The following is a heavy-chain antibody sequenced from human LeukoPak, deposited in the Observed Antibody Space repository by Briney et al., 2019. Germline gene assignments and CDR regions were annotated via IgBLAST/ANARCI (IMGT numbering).Heavy chain of an antibody. CDR2: IYSSGST. J-gene: IGHJ3*02. D-gene: IGHD3-22*01. V-gene: IGHV4-61*02. CDR1: GGSISSGSYY. CDR3: ARASSSHDYVGEGAFDI. Sequence: SQTLSLTCAVSGGSISSGSYYWIWIPQPAGKGLEWNGRIYSSGSTYYDPSLKSRLTISVDTTNNQFVPKLSPVAAEDTAEYFCARASSSHDYVGEGAFDIWGQRTMVTVSS.